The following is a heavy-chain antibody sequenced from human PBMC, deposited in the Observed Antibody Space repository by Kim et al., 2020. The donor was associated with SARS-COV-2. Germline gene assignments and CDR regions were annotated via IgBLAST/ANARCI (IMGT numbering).Heavy chain of an antibody. Sequence: GGSLRLSCAASGFTFTNYWMNWVRQAPGKGLVWVSSVNGDGRNKNYADSVKGRFTISRDNAKNTLHLQMNSLRAEDTAVYFCARGNYLHFDLWGQGSLVT. CDR3: ARGNYLHFDL. D-gene: IGHD3-10*01. CDR2: VNGDGRNK. J-gene: IGHJ4*03. CDR1: GFTFTNYW. V-gene: IGHV3-74*01.